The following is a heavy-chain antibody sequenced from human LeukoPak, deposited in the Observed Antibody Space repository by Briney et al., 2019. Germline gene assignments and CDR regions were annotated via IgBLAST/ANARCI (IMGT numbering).Heavy chain of an antibody. V-gene: IGHV4-30-4*01. J-gene: IGHJ4*02. CDR1: GGSISGGDYH. CDR3: ARDTHSGYDGY. D-gene: IGHD5-12*01. Sequence: SQTLSLTCTVSGGSISGGDYHWSWIRQPPGKGLEWIGYIYYSGSTYYDPSLKSRVTISVDTSKNQFSLKLSSVTAADTAVYYCARDTHSGYDGYWGQGTLVTVSS. CDR2: IYYSGST.